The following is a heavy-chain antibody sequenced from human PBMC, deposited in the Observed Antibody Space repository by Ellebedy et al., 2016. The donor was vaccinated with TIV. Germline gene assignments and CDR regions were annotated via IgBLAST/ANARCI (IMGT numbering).Heavy chain of an antibody. CDR1: GFTFSSYS. J-gene: IGHJ3*02. CDR2: IVGVGSTT. D-gene: IGHD1-26*01. V-gene: IGHV3-48*02. Sequence: GGSLRLSXAASGFTFSSYSMNWVRQAPGKGLEWISYIVGVGSTTYYADSVKGRFTISRDSAKDSVFLQMDSLRDEDTAVYYCARRGNYLGDAFDIWGQGAMVFVSS. CDR3: ARRGNYLGDAFDI.